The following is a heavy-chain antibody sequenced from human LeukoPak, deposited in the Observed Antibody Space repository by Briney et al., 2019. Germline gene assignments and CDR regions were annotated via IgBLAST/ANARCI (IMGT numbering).Heavy chain of an antibody. CDR3: ARGPPLNMLGCSYFDC. J-gene: IGHJ4*02. Sequence: KPSGNLSLTCTVSGVSITRSNYYWGWVRQPPRKGVEWVGGIYYSGSTYNYYSGNTYNSPSLKSRVAISLDTSKNQFSLKLSSVTAADTAVFYCARGPPLNMLGCSYFDCWGQGFLVTVSS. V-gene: IGHV4-39*01. CDR1: GVSITRSNYY. CDR2: IYYSGSTYNYYSGNT. D-gene: IGHD3-10*02.